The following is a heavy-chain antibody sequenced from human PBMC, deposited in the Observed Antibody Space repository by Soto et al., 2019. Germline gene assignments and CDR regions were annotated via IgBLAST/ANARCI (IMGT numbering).Heavy chain of an antibody. D-gene: IGHD6-13*01. CDR1: GGSISSYY. J-gene: IGHJ4*02. V-gene: IGHV4-59*01. CDR2: IYYSGST. CDR3: ARGWPFDY. Sequence: QVQLQESGPGLVKPSETLSLTCTVSGGSISSYYWSWIRQPPGKGLEWIGYIYYSGSTNYNPSLKSRVTISVDTSKNQFSLKLSSLTAADTAVYYCARGWPFDYWGQGTLVTVSS.